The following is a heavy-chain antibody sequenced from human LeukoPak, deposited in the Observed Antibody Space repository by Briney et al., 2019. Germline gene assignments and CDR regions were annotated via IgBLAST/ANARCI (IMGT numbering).Heavy chain of an antibody. Sequence: GGSLRLSCAVAGFTLSSYSMSWVRQAPGNGLEWVSSISSSGTYKYYADSVKGRFTISRDNAKKSLYLKMNSLRAEDTAVYYCAKGKDSVAGATNDYWGQGTLVTVSS. J-gene: IGHJ4*02. CDR1: GFTLSSYS. CDR2: ISSSGTYK. V-gene: IGHV3-21*01. D-gene: IGHD6-19*01. CDR3: AKGKDSVAGATNDY.